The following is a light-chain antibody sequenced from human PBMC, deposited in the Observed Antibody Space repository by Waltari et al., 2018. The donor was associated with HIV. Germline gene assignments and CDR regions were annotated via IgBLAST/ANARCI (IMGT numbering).Light chain of an antibody. CDR2: GVS. V-gene: IGKV1-5*03. CDR3: QQYDSYPFT. J-gene: IGKJ3*01. Sequence: DIQMTQSPSTLSASLRDRVTITCRASQSINVWLAWYQQKPGKAPKILMYGVSNLETGVPSRFSGSGSGTEFTLTIGSLQPDDFATYYCQQYDSYPFTFGPGTKVDIK. CDR1: QSINVW.